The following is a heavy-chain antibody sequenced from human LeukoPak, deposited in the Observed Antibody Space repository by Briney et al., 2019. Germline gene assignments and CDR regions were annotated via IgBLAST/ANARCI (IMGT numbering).Heavy chain of an antibody. D-gene: IGHD5/OR15-5a*01. J-gene: IGHJ4*02. CDR3: VRLSRSVRNDY. Sequence: GGSLRLSCAASGFTFSSYEMNWVRQPPGKGLEWVANINQGGSVKQHVDSVEGRFTVSRDNAKNSLFLQMNSLRAEDTAVYYCVRLSRSVRNDYWGQGTLVTVSS. CDR1: GFTFSSYE. V-gene: IGHV3-7*01. CDR2: INQGGSVK.